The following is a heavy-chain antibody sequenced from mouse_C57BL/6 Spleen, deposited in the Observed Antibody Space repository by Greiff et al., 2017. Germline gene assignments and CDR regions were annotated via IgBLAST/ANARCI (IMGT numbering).Heavy chain of an antibody. CDR1: GYTFTSYW. J-gene: IGHJ2*01. CDR2: LHPNSGST. V-gene: IGHV1-64*01. Sequence: QVQLQQPGAELVKPGASVKLSCKASGYTFTSYWMHWVKQRPGPGLEWIGILHPNSGSTNYNEKFKSKATLTVDKSYSTAYMQLSSLTSEDSAVYYCALSRYYLDYWGQGTTLTVSS. CDR3: ALSRYYLDY.